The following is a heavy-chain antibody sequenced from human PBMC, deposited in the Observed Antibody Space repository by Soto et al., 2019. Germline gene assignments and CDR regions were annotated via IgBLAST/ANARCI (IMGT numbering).Heavy chain of an antibody. J-gene: IGHJ4*02. CDR3: AREFNGDYVWGSSPFDY. D-gene: IGHD3-16*01. Sequence: ASVKVSCKASGYTFTSYYMHWVRQAPGQGFEWMGIINPSGGSTSYAQKFQGRVTMTRDTSTSTVYMELSSLRSEDTAVYYCAREFNGDYVWGSSPFDYWGQGTLVTVSS. CDR2: INPSGGST. CDR1: GYTFTSYY. V-gene: IGHV1-46*01.